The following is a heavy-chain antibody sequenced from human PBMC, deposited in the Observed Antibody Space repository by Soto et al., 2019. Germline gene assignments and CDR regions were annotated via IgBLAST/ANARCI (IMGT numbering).Heavy chain of an antibody. D-gene: IGHD6-19*01. J-gene: IGHJ6*02. CDR3: ARGGAVAGAPRDYYYYYGMDV. Sequence: ASVKVSCKASGYTFTSYGISWVRQAPGQGLEWMGWISAYNGNTNYAQKLQGRVTMTTDTSTSTAYMELRSLRSEDTAVYYCARGGAVAGAPRDYYYYYGMDVWGQGTTVTV. CDR1: GYTFTSYG. V-gene: IGHV1-18*04. CDR2: ISAYNGNT.